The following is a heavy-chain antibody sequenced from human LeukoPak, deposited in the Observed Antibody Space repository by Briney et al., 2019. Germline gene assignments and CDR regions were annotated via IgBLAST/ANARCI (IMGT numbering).Heavy chain of an antibody. J-gene: IGHJ3*02. CDR2: ISHSGRT. D-gene: IGHD6-19*01. Sequence: SETLSLTCGVYGGSFRGYYWSWIRQSPGKGLEWIGEISHSGRTKYNPSLESRITISADTSRNQFSLDLRSVIAADTGVYYCARDLFWVAVAGTGGEAFDIWGQGTMVTVSS. V-gene: IGHV4-34*01. CDR3: ARDLFWVAVAGTGGEAFDI. CDR1: GGSFRGYY.